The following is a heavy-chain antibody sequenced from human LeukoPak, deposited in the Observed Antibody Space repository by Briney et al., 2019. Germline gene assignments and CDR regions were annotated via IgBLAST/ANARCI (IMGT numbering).Heavy chain of an antibody. J-gene: IGHJ5*02. CDR1: GYTFTSYG. CDR3: ASLRDDNWFDP. D-gene: IGHD3-16*01. CDR2: ISAYNGNT. Sequence: RASVKVSCKASGYTFTSYGISWVRQAPGQGLEWMGWISAYNGNTNYAQKLQGRVTMTTDTSTSTAYMELRSLRSDDTAVYYCASLRDDNWFDPWGQGTLVTVSS. V-gene: IGHV1-18*01.